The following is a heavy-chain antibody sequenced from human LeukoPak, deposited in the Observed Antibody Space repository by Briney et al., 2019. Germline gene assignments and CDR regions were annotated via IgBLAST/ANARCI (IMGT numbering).Heavy chain of an antibody. CDR2: ISDSDGST. Sequence: GGSLRLSCAASGFTFSSYAMCWVCPAPGKGLEWVSAISDSDGSTYYADSVKGRFTISRDNSKNTLYLQMNSLRAEDTAVYYCAKDEGDSSGYTDYWGQGTLVTVSS. J-gene: IGHJ4*02. D-gene: IGHD6-19*01. CDR1: GFTFSSYA. CDR3: AKDEGDSSGYTDY. V-gene: IGHV3-23*01.